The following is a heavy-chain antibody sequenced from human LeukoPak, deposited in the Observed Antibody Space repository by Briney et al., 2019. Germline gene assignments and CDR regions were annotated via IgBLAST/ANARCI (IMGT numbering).Heavy chain of an antibody. J-gene: IGHJ3*02. CDR2: IYYSGST. CDR1: GGSISSYY. D-gene: IGHD2-21*01. Sequence: SETLSLTCTVSGGSISSYYWSWIRQPPGKGLEWIGYIYYSGSTNYNPSLKSRVTISVDTSKNQFSLKLSSVTAADTAVYYCARAIVVTNEGAFDIWGQGTMVTVSS. CDR3: ARAIVVTNEGAFDI. V-gene: IGHV4-59*01.